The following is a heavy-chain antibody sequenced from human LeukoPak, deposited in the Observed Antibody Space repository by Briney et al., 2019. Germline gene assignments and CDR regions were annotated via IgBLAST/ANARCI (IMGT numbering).Heavy chain of an antibody. CDR1: GGSISSYY. Sequence: SETLSLTCTVSGGSISSYYWSWIRQPPGKGLEWIGSIYYSGNTYYNASLKSRVTMSVDTSKNQFSLKLSSVTAADTAVYYCARDQYYYDSSGYLFDYWGQGTLVTVSS. V-gene: IGHV4-39*07. J-gene: IGHJ4*02. CDR3: ARDQYYYDSSGYLFDY. D-gene: IGHD3-22*01. CDR2: IYYSGNT.